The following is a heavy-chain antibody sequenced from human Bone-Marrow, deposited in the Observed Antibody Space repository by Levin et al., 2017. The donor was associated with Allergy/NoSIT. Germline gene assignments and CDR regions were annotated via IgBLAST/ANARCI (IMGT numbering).Heavy chain of an antibody. J-gene: IGHJ4*02. V-gene: IGHV2-5*02. Sequence: ASGPTLVKPTQTLTLTCTFSGFSLSTNGMGVGWIRQPPGKALEWLALIYWDDDKRYSPSLKSRLTITKDTSKNQVVLTMTNMDPVDTATYYCAHRTASYYFDYWGQGTLVTVSS. CDR2: IYWDDDK. CDR3: AHRTASYYFDY. CDR1: GFSLSTNGMG.